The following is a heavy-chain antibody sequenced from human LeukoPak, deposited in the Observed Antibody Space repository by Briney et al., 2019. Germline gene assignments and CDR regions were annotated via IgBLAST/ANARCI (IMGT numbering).Heavy chain of an antibody. CDR2: ISGSGGST. Sequence: PGGSLRLSCAASGFTFSSYAMSWVRQAPGKGLEWVSAISGSGGSTYYADSVKGRFTISRDNSKNTLYLQMNSLRAEDTAVYYCAKPSKVRIAAAVENWFDPWGQGTLVTVSS. V-gene: IGHV3-23*01. CDR3: AKPSKVRIAAAVENWFDP. CDR1: GFTFSSYA. J-gene: IGHJ5*02. D-gene: IGHD6-13*01.